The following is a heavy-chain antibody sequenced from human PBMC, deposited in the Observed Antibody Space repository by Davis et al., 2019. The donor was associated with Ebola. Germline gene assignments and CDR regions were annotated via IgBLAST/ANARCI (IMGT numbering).Heavy chain of an antibody. CDR1: GGTLSTYT. CDR2: IIPSFVTA. CDR3: ARSRYGDYGDY. V-gene: IGHV1-69*13. Sequence: SVKVSCKASGGTLSTYTITWVRQAPGQGLEWMGTIIPSFVTANYAQKFQGRVTITADESTSTAYMELSSLRSEDTAVYYCARSRYGDYGDYWGQGTLVTVSS. D-gene: IGHD4-17*01. J-gene: IGHJ4*02.